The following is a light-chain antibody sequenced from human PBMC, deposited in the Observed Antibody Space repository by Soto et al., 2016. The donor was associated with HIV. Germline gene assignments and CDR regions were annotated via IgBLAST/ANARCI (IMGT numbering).Light chain of an antibody. J-gene: IGLJ2*01. CDR2: GKN. Sequence: SSELTQDPAVSVALGQTVRITCQGDSLRSYYGSWWAQKPGQAPVLVIYGKNSRPSGIPDRFSGSTSGNTASLTITGAQAEDEADYYSDSRDSSGNHLIFGGGTKLTVL. V-gene: IGLV3-19*01. CDR1: SLRSYY. CDR3: DSRDSSGNHLI.